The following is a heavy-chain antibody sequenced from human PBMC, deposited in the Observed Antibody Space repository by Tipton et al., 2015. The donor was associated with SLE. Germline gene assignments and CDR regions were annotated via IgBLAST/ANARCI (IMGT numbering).Heavy chain of an antibody. CDR2: ICYSGST. V-gene: IGHV4-59*13. D-gene: IGHD1-26*01. CDR1: SGSFTAYY. CDR3: ARGRVVKYGGAFDM. Sequence: TLSLTCAVYSGSFTAYYWSWIRQPPGKGLEWIGYICYSGSTNYNPSLKSRVTISVDTSKNQFSLKLSSVTAADTAVYYCARGRVVKYGGAFDMWGQGTMVTVSS. J-gene: IGHJ3*02.